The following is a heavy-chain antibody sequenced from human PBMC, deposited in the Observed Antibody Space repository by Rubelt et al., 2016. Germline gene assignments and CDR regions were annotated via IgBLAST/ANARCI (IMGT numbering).Heavy chain of an antibody. V-gene: IGHV3-23*01. Sequence: VQLLESGGGLVQPGGSLRLSCAASEFTFNNYAMNWVRQAPGKGLEWVSGISGSGYSTYYDDSVKGRFSISRDNSKNTLERQMSSLRSEDTAVYYCAKDGGGFGSSSGLYHWGQGTLVTVSS. J-gene: IGHJ5*02. CDR3: AKDGGGFGSSSGLYH. CDR2: ISGSGYST. CDR1: EFTFNNYA. D-gene: IGHD6-6*01.